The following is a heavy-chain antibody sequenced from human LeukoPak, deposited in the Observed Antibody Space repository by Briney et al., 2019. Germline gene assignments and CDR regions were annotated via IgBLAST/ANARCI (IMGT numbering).Heavy chain of an antibody. D-gene: IGHD6-19*01. CDR2: ISAYDGDT. J-gene: IGHJ4*02. CDR3: GRDRPYRSGWYTDY. CDR1: GYIFTNYG. V-gene: IGHV1-18*01. Sequence: ASVKVSCKASGYIFTNYGISWFRQAPGQGLEWVTWISAYDGDTKNAQKFQDRVTMTTDTSTSTAYMEPRSLRSDDTAVYYCGRDRPYRSGWYTDYWGQGTLVTVSS.